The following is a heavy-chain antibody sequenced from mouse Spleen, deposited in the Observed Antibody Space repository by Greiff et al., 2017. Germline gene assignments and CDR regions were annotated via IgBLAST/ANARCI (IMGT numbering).Heavy chain of an antibody. CDR2: IDPENGDT. J-gene: IGHJ3*01. V-gene: IGHV14-4*02. CDR1: GFNIKDYY. D-gene: IGHD2-4*01. CDR3: NGNDYGAWFAY. Sequence: VQLQQSGAELVRSGASVKLSCTASGFNIKDYYMHWVKQRPEQGLEWIGWIDPENGDTEYAPKFQGKATMTADTSSNTAYLQLSSLTSEDTAVYYCNGNDYGAWFAYWGQGTLVTVSA.